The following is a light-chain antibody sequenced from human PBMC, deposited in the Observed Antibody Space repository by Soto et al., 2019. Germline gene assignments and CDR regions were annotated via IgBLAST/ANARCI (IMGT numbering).Light chain of an antibody. V-gene: IGKV1-39*01. CDR2: AAS. Sequence: DIQVTQSPSSLSASVGDTVTITCRASQTITSYLNWYQQKPGKAPRLLIYAASALHTGVPPRFSGRGSGTDFRLIITNLQPDDFATYYCQQSHSTPLTFGGGTKVEVK. CDR3: QQSHSTPLT. J-gene: IGKJ4*01. CDR1: QTITSY.